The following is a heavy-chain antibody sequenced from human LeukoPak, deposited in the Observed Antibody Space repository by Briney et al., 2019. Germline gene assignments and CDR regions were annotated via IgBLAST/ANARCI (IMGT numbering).Heavy chain of an antibody. CDR1: GYTFTSYG. V-gene: IGHV1-18*01. J-gene: IGHJ5*02. CDR3: ARGRDYDFWSGYLGGSWFDP. CDR2: ISAYNGNT. Sequence: ASVEVSCKASGYTFTSYGISWVRQAPGQGLEWMGWISAYNGNTNYAQKLQGRVTMTTDTSTSTAYMELRSLRSDDTAVYYCARGRDYDFWSGYLGGSWFDPWGQGTLVTVSS. D-gene: IGHD3-3*01.